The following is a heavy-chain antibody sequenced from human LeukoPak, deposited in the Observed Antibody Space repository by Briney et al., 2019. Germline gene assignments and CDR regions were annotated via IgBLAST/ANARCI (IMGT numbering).Heavy chain of an antibody. CDR2: ISGSGGST. V-gene: IGHV3-23*01. CDR1: GLTFSRYA. Sequence: GGSLRLSCAASGLTFSRYAMSWVRQAPGKGLEWVSAISGSGGSTYYADSVKGRFTISRDNSKNTLYLQMNSLRAEDTAVYYCAKDQTVNYYDSSGYDYWGQGTLVTVSS. D-gene: IGHD3-22*01. J-gene: IGHJ4*02. CDR3: AKDQTVNYYDSSGYDY.